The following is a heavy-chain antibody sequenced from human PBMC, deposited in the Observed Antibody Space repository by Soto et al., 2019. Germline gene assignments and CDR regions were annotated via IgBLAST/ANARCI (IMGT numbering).Heavy chain of an antibody. CDR1: GGTFSSYT. Sequence: KVSCEASGGTFSSYTISWVRQAPGQGLEWMGRIIPILGIANYAQKFQGRVTITADKSTSTAYMELSSLRSEDTAVYYCARLGAAAVAYNWFDPWGQGTLVTVSS. J-gene: IGHJ5*02. D-gene: IGHD6-13*01. V-gene: IGHV1-69*02. CDR2: IIPILGIA. CDR3: ARLGAAAVAYNWFDP.